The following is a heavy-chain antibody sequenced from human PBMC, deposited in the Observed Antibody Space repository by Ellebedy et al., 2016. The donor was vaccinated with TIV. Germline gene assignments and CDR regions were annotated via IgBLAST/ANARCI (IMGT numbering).Heavy chain of an antibody. Sequence: AASVKVSCKASGYTFTSYGISWVRQAPGQGLEWMGWISAYNGNTNYAQKLQGRVTMTTDTSTSTAYMELRSLRSDDTAVYYCARVWIAVAGFYYYYGMDVWGQGTTVTVSS. V-gene: IGHV1-18*04. CDR2: ISAYNGNT. CDR3: ARVWIAVAGFYYYYGMDV. D-gene: IGHD6-19*01. CDR1: GYTFTSYG. J-gene: IGHJ6*02.